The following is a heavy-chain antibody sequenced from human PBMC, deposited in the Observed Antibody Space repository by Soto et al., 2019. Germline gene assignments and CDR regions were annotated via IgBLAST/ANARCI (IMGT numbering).Heavy chain of an antibody. CDR1: GVSVSSNSSA. V-gene: IGHV6-1*01. J-gene: IGHJ4*02. CDR2: TYYRSKWYN. D-gene: IGHD4-17*01. CDR3: SIGHRPRTVSIDF. Sequence: PSQTLSRTCAISGVSVSSNSSAWNWIRQSTSRGLEWLGRTYYRSKWYNDYAVSVKSRITINPDTSKNQFSLQLNSVTPEDTAVCYCSIGHRPRTVSIDFSDQGSLVTVSS.